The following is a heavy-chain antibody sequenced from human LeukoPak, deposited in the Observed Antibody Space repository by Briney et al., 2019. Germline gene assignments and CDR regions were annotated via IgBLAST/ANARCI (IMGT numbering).Heavy chain of an antibody. D-gene: IGHD2-2*01. CDR1: GYTFTSYD. Sequence: AASVKVSCKASGYTFTSYDINWVRQATGQGLEWMGWMNPNSGNTNYAQKLQGRVTMTTDTSTSTAYMELRSLRSDDTAVYYCARDQEYQLLDYWGQGTLVTVSS. V-gene: IGHV1-18*01. J-gene: IGHJ4*02. CDR3: ARDQEYQLLDY. CDR2: MNPNSGNT.